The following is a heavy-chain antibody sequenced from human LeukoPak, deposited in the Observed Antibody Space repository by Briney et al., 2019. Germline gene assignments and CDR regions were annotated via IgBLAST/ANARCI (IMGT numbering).Heavy chain of an antibody. V-gene: IGHV3-21*01. CDR1: GFTFSSYS. CDR2: ISSSSSYI. Sequence: GGSLRLSCAASGFTFSSYSMTWVCQAPGKGLEWVSSISSSSSYIYYADSVKGRFTISRDNAKNSLYLQMNSLRAEDTAVYYCARERHDAFDIWGQGTMVTVSS. J-gene: IGHJ3*02. CDR3: ARERHDAFDI.